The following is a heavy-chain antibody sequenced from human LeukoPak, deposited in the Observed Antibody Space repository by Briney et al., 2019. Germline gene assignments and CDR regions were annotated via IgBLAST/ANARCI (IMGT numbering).Heavy chain of an antibody. Sequence: SETLSLPCTVSGDSISSYYWSWIRQPPGKGLEWIGYIYYSGSTNYNPSLKSRVTMSVDTSQNQLSLKLSSVTAADTAMYYCARGSAANSLSCGQGTLVTVSS. CDR1: GDSISSYY. CDR2: IYYSGST. V-gene: IGHV4-59*01. CDR3: ARGSAANSLS. J-gene: IGHJ5*02. D-gene: IGHD6-13*01.